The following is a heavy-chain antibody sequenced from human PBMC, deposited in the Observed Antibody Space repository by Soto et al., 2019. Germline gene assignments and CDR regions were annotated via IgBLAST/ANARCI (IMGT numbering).Heavy chain of an antibody. CDR3: AKDPTPTLRYFDWLLRPNWFDP. CDR2: ISGSGGST. Sequence: GGSLRLSCAASGFTFSSYAMSWVRQAPGKGLEWVSAISGSGGSTYYADSVKGRFTISRDNSKNTLYLQMNSLRAEDTAVYYCAKDPTPTLRYFDWLLRPNWFDPWGQGTLVTVSS. CDR1: GFTFSSYA. V-gene: IGHV3-23*01. D-gene: IGHD3-9*01. J-gene: IGHJ5*02.